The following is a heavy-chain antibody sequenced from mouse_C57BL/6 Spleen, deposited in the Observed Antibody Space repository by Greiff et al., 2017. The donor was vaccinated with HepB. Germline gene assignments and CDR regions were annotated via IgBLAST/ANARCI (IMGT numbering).Heavy chain of an antibody. CDR3: ARWLLHYYAMDY. Sequence: VQLQQPGAELVKPGASVKMSCKASGYTFTSYWITWVKQRPGQGLEWIGDIYPGSGSTNYNEKFKSKATLTVDTSSSTAYMQLSSQTSEDSAVYYCARWLLHYYAMDYWGQGTSVTVSS. CDR2: IYPGSGST. CDR1: GYTFTSYW. J-gene: IGHJ4*01. V-gene: IGHV1-55*01. D-gene: IGHD2-3*01.